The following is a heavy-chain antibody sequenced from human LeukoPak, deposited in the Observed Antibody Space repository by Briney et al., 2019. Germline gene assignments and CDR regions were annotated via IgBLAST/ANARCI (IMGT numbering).Heavy chain of an antibody. Sequence: ASLKVSCTASGYTFTSYAMSWVRQAPGQGLEWMRWISAYNGNTNYAQKLQGRVTMTTDTSTSTAYMELRSLRSDDTAVYYCAREGYCSSTSCYYYYYYGMDVWGQGTTVTVSS. V-gene: IGHV1-18*01. CDR3: AREGYCSSTSCYYYYYYGMDV. CDR2: ISAYNGNT. CDR1: GYTFTSYA. J-gene: IGHJ6*02. D-gene: IGHD2-2*01.